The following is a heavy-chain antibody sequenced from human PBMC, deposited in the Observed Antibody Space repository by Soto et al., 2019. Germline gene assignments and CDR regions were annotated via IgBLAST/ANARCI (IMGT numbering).Heavy chain of an antibody. CDR1: RFTFTRSS. Sequence: SSVKVSCKSSRFTFTRSSLQWVRQARGQSLEWIGWIVVGSGNTNYAQKFQERVTITRDMSTSTAYMELSSLRSEDTAVYYCAAYDSIAWKFDYWGQGTLVTVSS. V-gene: IGHV1-58*01. CDR2: IVVGSGNT. D-gene: IGHD3-22*01. J-gene: IGHJ4*02. CDR3: AAYDSIAWKFDY.